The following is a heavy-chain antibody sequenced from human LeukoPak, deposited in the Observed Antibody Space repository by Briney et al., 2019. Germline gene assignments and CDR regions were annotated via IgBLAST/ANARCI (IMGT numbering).Heavy chain of an antibody. CDR3: AKDKYHDSSGTFDY. J-gene: IGHJ4*02. D-gene: IGHD3-22*01. CDR1: GFTFNIYA. CDR2: ISASGGGT. V-gene: IGHV3-23*01. Sequence: GGSLRLPCAVSGFTFNIYAMSWVRQAPGKGLEWVSRISASGGGTFYAGSVEGRFIISRDNSKNTLSLQMNSLRAEDTAIYYCAKDKYHDSSGTFDYWGQGTLVTVSS.